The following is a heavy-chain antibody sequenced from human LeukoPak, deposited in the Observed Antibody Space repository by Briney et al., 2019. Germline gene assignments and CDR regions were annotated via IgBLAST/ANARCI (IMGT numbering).Heavy chain of an antibody. Sequence: GESLKISCKGSGYSFTSYWIGWVRQMPGKGLEWMGIIYPGDSDTRYSPSFQGQVTISADKSISTAYLQWSSLKASDTAMYYCARHRRYSSSYDYYYYGMDVWGQGTTVIVSS. D-gene: IGHD6-6*01. CDR2: IYPGDSDT. CDR3: ARHRRYSSSYDYYYYGMDV. CDR1: GYSFTSYW. V-gene: IGHV5-51*01. J-gene: IGHJ6*02.